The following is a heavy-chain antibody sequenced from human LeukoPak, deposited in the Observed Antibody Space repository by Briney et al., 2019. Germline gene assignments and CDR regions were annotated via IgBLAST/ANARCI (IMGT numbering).Heavy chain of an antibody. V-gene: IGHV3-53*01. CDR1: GFTITSYY. CDR2: IYSDGST. CDR3: ARGGSYDSSGYMVDY. J-gene: IGHJ4*02. D-gene: IGHD3-22*01. Sequence: GGSLRLSCAASGFTITSYYMSWVRQAPGKGLEWVSVIYSDGSTYYADSVKGRFTISRDNSKNTLYLQINSLRAEDTAVYYCARGGSYDSSGYMVDYWGQGTLVTVSS.